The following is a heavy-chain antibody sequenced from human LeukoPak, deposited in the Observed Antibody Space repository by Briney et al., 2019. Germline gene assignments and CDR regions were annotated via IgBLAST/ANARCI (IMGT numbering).Heavy chain of an antibody. CDR3: ARDSSGYSFDY. D-gene: IGHD3-22*01. Sequence: GGSLRLSCAASGFTFTNAWMTWVRQAPGKGLEWVSSISSSSSYIYYADSVKGRFTISRDNAKNSLYLQMNSLRAEDTAVYYCARDSSGYSFDYWGQGTLVTVSS. CDR2: ISSSSSYI. CDR1: GFTFTNAW. J-gene: IGHJ4*02. V-gene: IGHV3-21*01.